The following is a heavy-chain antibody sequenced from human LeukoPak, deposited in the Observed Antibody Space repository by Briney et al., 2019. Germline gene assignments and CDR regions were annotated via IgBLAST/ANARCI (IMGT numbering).Heavy chain of an antibody. J-gene: IGHJ3*02. D-gene: IGHD1-26*01. CDR2: INSDGSST. CDR1: GFTFSSYW. CDR3: ARATIVGASLGAFDI. Sequence: GSLRLSCAASGFTFSSYWMHWVRQAPGKGLVWVSRINSDGSSTSYADSVKGRFTISRDNAKNSLYLQMNSLRAEDTAVYYCARATIVGASLGAFDIWGQGTMVTVSA. V-gene: IGHV3-74*01.